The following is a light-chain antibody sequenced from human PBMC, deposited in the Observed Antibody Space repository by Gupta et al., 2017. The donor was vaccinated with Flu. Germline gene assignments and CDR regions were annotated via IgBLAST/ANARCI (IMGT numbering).Light chain of an antibody. CDR3: QQGYTFPWT. CDR1: QSINRN. Sequence: DSQITQTPSPLSASVGDRVTITCRASQSINRNLDWYQQKPGKAPKLLMYAASSLQSGVPLRFSGSGSGTDFTLTISSLQPEDFATYYCQQGYTFPWTFGEGTKVGIK. V-gene: IGKV1-39*01. CDR2: AAS. J-gene: IGKJ1*01.